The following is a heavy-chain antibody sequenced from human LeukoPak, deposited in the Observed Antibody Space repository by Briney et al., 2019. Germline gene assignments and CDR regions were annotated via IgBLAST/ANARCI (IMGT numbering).Heavy chain of an antibody. CDR2: INPSGAST. Sequence: GASVKVSCKASGYTFTSYYMHWVRQAPGQGLEWMGIINPSGASTSYAQKFQGRVTMAGDTSTSTAYMELSSLRSEDTAVYYCARAGGWSPEVGHYWGQGTLVTVSS. CDR3: ARAGGWSPEVGHY. D-gene: IGHD6-19*01. CDR1: GYTFTSYY. V-gene: IGHV1-46*01. J-gene: IGHJ4*02.